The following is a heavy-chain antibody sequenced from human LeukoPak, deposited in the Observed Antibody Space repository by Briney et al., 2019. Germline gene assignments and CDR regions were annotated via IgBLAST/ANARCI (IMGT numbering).Heavy chain of an antibody. Sequence: GGSLRLSCAASGFTFSSYAMHWVRQAPGKGLEWVAVISYDGSNKYYADSVKGRFTISRDNSKNTLYLQMNSLRAEDTAVYYCARPRSSGSYYYYYMDVWGKGTTVTVSS. J-gene: IGHJ6*03. D-gene: IGHD1-26*01. CDR3: ARPRSSGSYYYYYMDV. CDR2: ISYDGSNK. CDR1: GFTFSSYA. V-gene: IGHV3-30*04.